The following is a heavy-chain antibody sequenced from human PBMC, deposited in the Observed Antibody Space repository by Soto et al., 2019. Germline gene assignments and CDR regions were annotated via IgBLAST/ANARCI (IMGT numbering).Heavy chain of an antibody. CDR1: GFTFDDYA. CDR2: ISWNSGSI. CDR3: AKDPYSSGWHYFDY. J-gene: IGHJ4*02. Sequence: VQLVESGGGLVQPGRSLRLSCAASGFTFDDYAMHWVRQAPGKGLEWVSGISWNSGSIDYADSVKGRFTISRDNAKKFLYLQMNSLRAEDTALYYCAKDPYSSGWHYFDYWGQGTLVTVSS. V-gene: IGHV3-9*01. D-gene: IGHD6-19*01.